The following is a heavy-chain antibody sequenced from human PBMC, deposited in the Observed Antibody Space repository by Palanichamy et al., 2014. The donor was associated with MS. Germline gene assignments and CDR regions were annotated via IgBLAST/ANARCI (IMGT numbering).Heavy chain of an antibody. CDR3: ARELGGSGSYFFGSLRAENNWFDP. D-gene: IGHD3-10*01. J-gene: IGHJ5*02. CDR2: ISAYNGNT. Sequence: QVQLVQSGAEVKKPGASVKVSCKASGYTFTSYGISWVRQAPGQGLEWMGWISAYNGNTNYAQKLQGRVTMTTDTSTSTAYMELRSLRSDDTAVYYCARELGGSGSYFFGSLRAENNWFDPWGQGTLVTVSS. CDR1: GYTFTSYG. V-gene: IGHV1-18*04.